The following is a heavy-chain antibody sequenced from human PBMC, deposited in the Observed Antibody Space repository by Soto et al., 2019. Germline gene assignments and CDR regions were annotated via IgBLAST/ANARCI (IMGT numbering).Heavy chain of an antibody. D-gene: IGHD4-17*01. CDR1: GGSISNSSYL. J-gene: IGHJ4*02. V-gene: IGHV4-39*07. CDR2: VSHIGST. CDR3: ARESDYGGYFDY. Sequence: SETLFLTCSVSGGSISNSSYLWGWVRQPPGKGLQWIGSVSHIGSTNYNPSLKSRVTISVDTSKNQFSLKLSSVTAADTAVYYCARESDYGGYFDYWGQGTLVTVSS.